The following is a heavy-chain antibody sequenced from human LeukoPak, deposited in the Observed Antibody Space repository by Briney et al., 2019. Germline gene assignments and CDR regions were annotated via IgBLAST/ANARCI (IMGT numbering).Heavy chain of an antibody. V-gene: IGHV4-34*01. J-gene: IGHJ5*02. CDR3: ARRDYCTSTSCYESYNWFNP. D-gene: IGHD2-2*01. CDR1: GGSFSGYY. CDR2: INHSGST. Sequence: SETLSLTCAVYGGSFSGYYWSWIRQPPGKGLEWIGEINHSGSTNYSPSLKSRLTISVDTSNNQFSLRLSSVTAADTAVYYCARRDYCTSTSCYESYNWFNPWGQGTLVTVSS.